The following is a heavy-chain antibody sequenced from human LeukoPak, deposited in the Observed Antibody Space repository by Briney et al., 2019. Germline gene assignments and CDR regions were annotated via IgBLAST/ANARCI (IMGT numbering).Heavy chain of an antibody. J-gene: IGHJ4*02. CDR3: ASTETAGTDY. CDR1: GGSVSSGSYY. Sequence: SETLSLTSTVSGGSVSSGSYYWSWIRQPPGKGLEWIGYIYYSGSTNYNPSLKSRVTISVDTSKNQFSLKLSSVTAADTAVYYCASTETAGTDYWGQGTLVTVSS. CDR2: IYYSGST. V-gene: IGHV4-61*01. D-gene: IGHD1-1*01.